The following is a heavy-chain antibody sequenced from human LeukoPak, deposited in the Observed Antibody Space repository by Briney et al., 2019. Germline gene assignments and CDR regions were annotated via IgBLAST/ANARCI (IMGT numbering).Heavy chain of an antibody. Sequence: GGSLRLSCSASGFTFSAYAMHWVRQAPGKGLEYVSAISNDGVNTYYEDSVKGRFTISRDNFKNTLYLQMSSLRPEDMAVYYCVKIVVVPAAPRGRDIWGRGIRVIVS. CDR1: GFTFSAYA. CDR3: VKIVVVPAAPRGRDI. V-gene: IGHV3-64D*08. D-gene: IGHD2-2*01. J-gene: IGHJ3*02. CDR2: ISNDGVNT.